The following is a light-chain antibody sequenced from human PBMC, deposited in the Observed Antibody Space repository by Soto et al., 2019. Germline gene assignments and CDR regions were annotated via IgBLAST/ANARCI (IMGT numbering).Light chain of an antibody. V-gene: IGLV2-14*03. CDR3: AVYTSSDML. J-gene: IGLJ7*01. Sequence: QSALTQPASVSGSPGQSITISCTGTNHDIGGYTYVSWYRHHPGKAPELLIYDVSNRPSGVSNRFSGSKSGSTASLTISRLQADDEAAYYCAVYTSSDMLFGGGTQLTVL. CDR2: DVS. CDR1: NHDIGGYTY.